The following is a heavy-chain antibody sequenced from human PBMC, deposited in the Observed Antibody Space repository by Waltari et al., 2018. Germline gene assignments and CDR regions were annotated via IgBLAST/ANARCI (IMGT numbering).Heavy chain of an antibody. J-gene: IGHJ4*02. CDR3: ARHLYSIDYLELAK. CDR2: ISDSGVIT. Sequence: EEPLLGSWGGLAQAGGSRSTLCGASGIYFFSFALSWVRQAPGKGLEWVSGISDSGVITKYADSVKGRFTVSRDNSKNTVFLHLNSLRAEDTAIYYCARHLYSIDYLELAKWGQGTLVTVSS. V-gene: IGHV3-23*01. CDR1: GIYFFSFA. D-gene: IGHD3-22*01.